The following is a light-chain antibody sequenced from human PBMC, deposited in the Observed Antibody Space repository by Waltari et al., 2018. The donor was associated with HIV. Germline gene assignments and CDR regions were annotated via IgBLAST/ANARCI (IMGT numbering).Light chain of an antibody. Sequence: QSALPQPRSVSGSPGQAVTIPCTGTSSDVGGYNSVSWYQHHPGKATKLIIFDVTERPSGVPDRFSGSKSGSTASLTISGLQAEDETDYYCCSYAGNHNYVFGTGTKVTVL. V-gene: IGLV2-11*01. CDR2: DVT. CDR3: CSYAGNHNYV. J-gene: IGLJ1*01. CDR1: SSDVGGYNS.